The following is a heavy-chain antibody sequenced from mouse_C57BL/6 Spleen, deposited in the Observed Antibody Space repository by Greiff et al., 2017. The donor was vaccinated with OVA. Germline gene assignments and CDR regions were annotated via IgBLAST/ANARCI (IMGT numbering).Heavy chain of an antibody. CDR3: ASYGSSYYFDV. Sequence: QVQLKQPGAELVMPGASVKLSCKASGYTFTSYWMHWVKQRPGQGLEWIGEIDPSDSYTNYNQKFKGKSTLTVDKSSSTAYMQLSSLTSEDSAVYYCASYGSSYYFDVWGTGTTVTVSS. V-gene: IGHV1-69*01. J-gene: IGHJ1*03. CDR1: GYTFTSYW. CDR2: IDPSDSYT. D-gene: IGHD1-1*01.